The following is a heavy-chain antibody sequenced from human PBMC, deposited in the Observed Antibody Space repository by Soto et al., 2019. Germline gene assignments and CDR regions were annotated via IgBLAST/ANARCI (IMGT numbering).Heavy chain of an antibody. CDR2: IHHGGST. CDR3: ARVGPWVPYYYDSSPYTFENWFDP. CDR1: GYSISSGYY. D-gene: IGHD3-22*01. J-gene: IGHJ5*02. V-gene: IGHV4-38-2*01. Sequence: SETLSLTCAVSGYSISSGYYWGWLRQPPGKGLEWIGSIHHGGSTYYNPSLNSRVTLSIDMTNNHVSLILNYVTAADTAVYYCARVGPWVPYYYDSSPYTFENWFDPWGQGTLVTVSS.